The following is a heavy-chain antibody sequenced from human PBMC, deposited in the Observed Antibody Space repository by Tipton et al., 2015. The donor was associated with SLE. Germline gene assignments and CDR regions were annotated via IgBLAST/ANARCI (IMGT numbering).Heavy chain of an antibody. Sequence: TLSLTCTVSGGSINDHYWTWIRQPPGKGLEWIGYIGYVYRSQSTNYNASLKNRVTLSLDTSKNQFSLKLSSATATDTAVYYCARDSNNWNYGYFDSWGQGILVTVSS. CDR2: IGYVYRSQST. CDR3: ARDSNNWNYGYFDS. J-gene: IGHJ4*02. D-gene: IGHD1-7*01. CDR1: GGSINDHY. V-gene: IGHV4-4*08.